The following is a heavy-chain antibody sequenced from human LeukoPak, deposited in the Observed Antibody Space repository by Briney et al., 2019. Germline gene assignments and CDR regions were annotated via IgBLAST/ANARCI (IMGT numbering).Heavy chain of an antibody. J-gene: IGHJ4*02. Sequence: GGSLRLSCAASGFTFSNYMMHWVRQAPGKGLVWVSRIKSDGITITYADSVKGRFTISRDNAKNTLYLQMNSLRAEDTAVYYCAKTGFEGGSSWPHFDYWGQGTLVTVSS. CDR1: GFTFSNYM. CDR3: AKTGFEGGSSWPHFDY. D-gene: IGHD6-13*01. V-gene: IGHV3-74*01. CDR2: IKSDGITI.